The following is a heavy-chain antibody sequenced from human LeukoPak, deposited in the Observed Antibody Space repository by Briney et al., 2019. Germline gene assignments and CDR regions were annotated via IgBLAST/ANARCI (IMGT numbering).Heavy chain of an antibody. D-gene: IGHD3-10*01. Sequence: PSETLSLTCTVSGGSISSGDYYWSWIRQPPGKGLEWIGYIYYSGSAYYNPSLKSRVTISVDTSKNQFSLKLSSVTAADTAVYYCARGYGSGDDAFDIWGQGTMVTVSS. J-gene: IGHJ3*02. CDR3: ARGYGSGDDAFDI. CDR2: IYYSGSA. V-gene: IGHV4-30-4*01. CDR1: GGSISSGDYY.